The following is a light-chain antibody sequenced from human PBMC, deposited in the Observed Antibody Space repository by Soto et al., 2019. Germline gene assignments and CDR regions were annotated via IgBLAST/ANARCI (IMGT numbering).Light chain of an antibody. V-gene: IGKV3-20*01. CDR2: ETS. CDR3: QQYGSSPPVT. CDR1: QSVSSGY. J-gene: IGKJ3*01. Sequence: EIVLTQYPGTLSLSPGERTTLSCRASQSVSSGYLAWYHQKPGQPPRVLIYETSSRATGIPDRFSGSGSGTDFTLTSSSLEPEDFAVYYCQQYGSSPPVTFGPGTRVDIK.